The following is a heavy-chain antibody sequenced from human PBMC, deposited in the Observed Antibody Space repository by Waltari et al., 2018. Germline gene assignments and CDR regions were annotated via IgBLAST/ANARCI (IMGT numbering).Heavy chain of an antibody. J-gene: IGHJ6*02. D-gene: IGHD3-22*01. CDR3: ARVATKTYSSPVPGRPYYYGMDV. CDR2: INSDGSST. CDR1: GFPFSRYW. Sequence: EEQLVESGGGLAQPGESLRLSCAASGFPFSRYWLDWVRHAPGTGLVWVSRINSDGSSTTYADSVKGRFTISRDNGKNTLYVQMNRLRAEDTAVYYCARVATKTYSSPVPGRPYYYGMDVWGQGTTVTVSS. V-gene: IGHV3-74*01.